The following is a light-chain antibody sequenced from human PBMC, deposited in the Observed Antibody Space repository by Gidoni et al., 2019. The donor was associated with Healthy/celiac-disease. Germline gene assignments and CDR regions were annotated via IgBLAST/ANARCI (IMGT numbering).Light chain of an antibody. Sequence: DIQMTQSPSTLSASVGDRVTITCRASQSISSWLAWYQQKPGKAPKLLIYKASSLESGVPSRFSGSGSGTEFTLTISSLQPDDFATYYCQQHNSYPWTFGQXTKVEIK. J-gene: IGKJ1*01. CDR2: KAS. CDR3: QQHNSYPWT. CDR1: QSISSW. V-gene: IGKV1-5*03.